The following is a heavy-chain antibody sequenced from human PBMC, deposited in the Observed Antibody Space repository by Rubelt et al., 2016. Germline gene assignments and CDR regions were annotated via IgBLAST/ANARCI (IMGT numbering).Heavy chain of an antibody. V-gene: IGHV4-38-2*02. Sequence: GTLSLTCTVSGYSISSGYYWGWIRQPPGKGLEWIGSIYHSGSTYYNPSLKSRVTISVDTSRNQFSLRLTSATAADTAVYYCATVGRSPGSGTYYPNWFDPWGQGTLVTVSS. D-gene: IGHD3-10*01. J-gene: IGHJ5*02. CDR2: IYHSGST. CDR3: ATVGRSPGSGTYYPNWFDP. CDR1: GYSISSGYY.